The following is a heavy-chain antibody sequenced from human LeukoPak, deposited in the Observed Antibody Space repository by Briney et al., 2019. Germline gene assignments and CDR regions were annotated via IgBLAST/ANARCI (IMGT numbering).Heavy chain of an antibody. CDR3: ARDGRQWVPLNWFDP. Sequence: GASVKVSCKASGYTFNTYGINWVRQAPGQGLEWMGWISAYNSNTNYAQNFQGRITLTTDTSTSTAYMELTSLRFDDTAVYYCARDGRQWVPLNWFDPWGQGTLVIVSS. D-gene: IGHD6-19*01. J-gene: IGHJ5*02. CDR1: GYTFNTYG. V-gene: IGHV1-18*04. CDR2: ISAYNSNT.